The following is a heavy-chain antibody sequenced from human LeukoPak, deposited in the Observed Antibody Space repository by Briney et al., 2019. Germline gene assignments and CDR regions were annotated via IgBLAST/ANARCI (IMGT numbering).Heavy chain of an antibody. CDR1: GFTFSSYA. D-gene: IGHD3-16*01. CDR3: AKGGRSGDAFDI. J-gene: IGHJ3*02. CDR2: ISGSGGST. V-gene: IGHV3-23*01. Sequence: GGSLRLSCAASGFTFSSYAMSWVRQAPGKGLEWVSAISGSGGSTYYADSVKGRFTISRDNSKNTLCLQMNSLGAEDTAVYYCAKGGRSGDAFDIWGQGTMVTVSS.